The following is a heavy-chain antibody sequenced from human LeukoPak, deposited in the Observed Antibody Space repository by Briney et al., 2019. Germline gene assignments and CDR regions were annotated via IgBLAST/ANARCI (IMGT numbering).Heavy chain of an antibody. CDR3: ARTSVLLWFGELFPNNWYFDL. CDR2: IYYSGST. V-gene: IGHV4-61*08. J-gene: IGHJ2*01. Sequence: SETLSLTCTVSGGSSSIGDYYWSWIRQPPGKGLEWIGYIYYSGSTNYNPSLKSRVTISVDTSKNQFSLKLSSVTAADTAVYYCARTSVLLWFGELFPNNWYFDLWGRGTLVTVSS. CDR1: GGSSSIGDYY. D-gene: IGHD3-10*01.